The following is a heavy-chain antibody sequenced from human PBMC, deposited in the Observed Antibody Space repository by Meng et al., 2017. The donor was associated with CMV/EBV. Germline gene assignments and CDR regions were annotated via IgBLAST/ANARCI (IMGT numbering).Heavy chain of an antibody. CDR2: ISSSGSTI. CDR3: ARASYDFWSGYSPYYYYGMDV. J-gene: IGHJ6*02. V-gene: IGHV3-48*03. CDR1: GFTFSSYE. Sequence: GESLKISCAASGFTFSSYEMNWARQAPGKGLEWVSYISSSGSTIYYADSAKGRFTISRDDAKNSLYLQMNSLRAEDTAVYYCARASYDFWSGYSPYYYYGMDVWGQGTTVTVSS. D-gene: IGHD3-3*01.